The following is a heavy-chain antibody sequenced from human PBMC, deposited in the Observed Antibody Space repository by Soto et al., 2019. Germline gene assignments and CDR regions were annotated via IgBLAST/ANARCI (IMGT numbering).Heavy chain of an antibody. J-gene: IGHJ6*02. V-gene: IGHV3-21*04. D-gene: IGHD3-22*01. Sequence: PGGSLRLSCAASGFTFSSYSMNWVRQAPGKGLEWVSSISSSGSCIYYADSVKGRFTISRDNAKNSLYLQMNSLRAEDTAVYYCARAWSMIVVPHHPLVYYGMDVWGQGTTVTVSS. CDR2: ISSSGSCI. CDR3: ARAWSMIVVPHHPLVYYGMDV. CDR1: GFTFSSYS.